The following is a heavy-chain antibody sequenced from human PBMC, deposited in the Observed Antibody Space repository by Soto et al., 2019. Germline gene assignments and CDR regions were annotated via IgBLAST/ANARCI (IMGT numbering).Heavy chain of an antibody. Sequence: SQTLSLTCAISGDSVSSNSAAWNWLRQSPSRGLEWLGRTYYRSKWYNDYVVSVKSRITINPDTSKNQFSLQLNSVTPEDTAVYYCARERGVLSEAFDIWGPVTVVTFSS. CDR3: ARERGVLSEAFDI. V-gene: IGHV6-1*01. D-gene: IGHD3-10*01. CDR2: TYYRSKWYN. CDR1: GDSVSSNSAA. J-gene: IGHJ3*02.